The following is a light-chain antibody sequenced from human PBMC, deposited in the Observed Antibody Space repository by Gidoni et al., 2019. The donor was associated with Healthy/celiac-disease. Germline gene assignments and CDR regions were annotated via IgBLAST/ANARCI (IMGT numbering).Light chain of an antibody. J-gene: IGKJ5*01. Sequence: DSQMTQSPSSLSASVGDRVTITCRASQSSNSYLNWYQQKPGKAPKVLIYAAFRLQSGVPSRFSGSGSGTDYTLTISILQPEDFATYYCQQSYSTPITFGQGTRLEIK. V-gene: IGKV1-39*01. CDR1: QSSNSY. CDR2: AAF. CDR3: QQSYSTPIT.